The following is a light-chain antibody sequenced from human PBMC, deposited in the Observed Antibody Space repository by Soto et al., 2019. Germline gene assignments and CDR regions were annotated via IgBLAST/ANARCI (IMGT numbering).Light chain of an antibody. CDR1: QSVSSSY. CDR3: HQYDSSPLT. Sequence: EIVLTQSPGTLSLSPGERATLSCRASQSVSSSYLAWYQQKPGQAPRLLIYGASGGATGIPDRFSGSGSGTEFTVTISRLEPEDCAVDYCHQYDSSPLTVGGGTKVEIK. J-gene: IGKJ4*02. CDR2: GAS. V-gene: IGKV3-20*01.